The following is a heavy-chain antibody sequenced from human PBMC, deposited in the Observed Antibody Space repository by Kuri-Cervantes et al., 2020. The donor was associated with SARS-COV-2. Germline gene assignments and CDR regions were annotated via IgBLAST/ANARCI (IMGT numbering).Heavy chain of an antibody. CDR2: INPNSGGT. CDR3: ARGGTGIFTWFDP. Sequence: ASVKVSCKASGYTLTGYYMHWVRQAPGQGLEWMGWINPNSGGTNYAQKFQGRVTMTRDTSISTAYMELSGLRSDDTAVYYCARGGTGIFTWFDPWGQGTLVTVSS. CDR1: GYTLTGYY. J-gene: IGHJ5*02. V-gene: IGHV1-2*02.